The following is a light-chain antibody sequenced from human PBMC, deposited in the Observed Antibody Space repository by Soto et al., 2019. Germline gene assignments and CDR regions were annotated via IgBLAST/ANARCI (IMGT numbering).Light chain of an antibody. J-gene: IGKJ1*01. Sequence: DIQMTQSPSSLSASVGDTVTITCRASQGIIDYLAWFQQRPGQAPKLLIYAASTLHTGVPSRFSGSGAGGSGAGTEFNLTISSLQPEDVGAYYCQKYDTAPQTFGPGTSVEIK. V-gene: IGKV1-27*01. CDR1: QGIIDY. CDR2: AAS. CDR3: QKYDTAPQT.